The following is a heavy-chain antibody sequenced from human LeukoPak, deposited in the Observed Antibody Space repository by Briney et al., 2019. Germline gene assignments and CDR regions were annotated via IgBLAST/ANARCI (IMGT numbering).Heavy chain of an antibody. J-gene: IGHJ6*03. D-gene: IGHD3-3*01. Sequence: GFLRLSCAASGFTFSSYSMNWVRQAPGKGLEWVSSISSSSSYIYYADSVKGRFTISRDNAKNSLYLQMNSLRAEDTAVYYCARAPSKYDFWSGYHYYYMDVWGKGTTVTVSS. CDR3: ARAPSKYDFWSGYHYYYMDV. V-gene: IGHV3-21*01. CDR2: ISSSSSYI. CDR1: GFTFSSYS.